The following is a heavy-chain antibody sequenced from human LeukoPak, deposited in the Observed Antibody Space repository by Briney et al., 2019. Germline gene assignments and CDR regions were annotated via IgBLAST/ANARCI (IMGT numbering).Heavy chain of an antibody. V-gene: IGHV3-21*06. D-gene: IGHD3-22*01. CDR2: ISAGSTYM. CDR3: ARGGYYYDSRGYDY. J-gene: IGHJ4*02. CDR1: GFGFSTYN. Sequence: GGSLRLSCAVSGFGFSTYNMNWVRQAPGKGLEWVSAISAGSTYMYYADSVKGRFTISRDNAKNSLYLQMDNLRAEDTAVYYCARGGYYYDSRGYDYWGQGTLVTVSS.